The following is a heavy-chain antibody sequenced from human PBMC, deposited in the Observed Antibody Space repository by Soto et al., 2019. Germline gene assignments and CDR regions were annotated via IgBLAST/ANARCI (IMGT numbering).Heavy chain of an antibody. CDR2: IIPIFGTA. D-gene: IGHD3-9*01. CDR1: GGTFSSYA. J-gene: IGHJ4*02. V-gene: IGHV1-69*01. CDR3: GSARLGVMYYDISSLTAGFDY. Sequence: QVQLVQSGAEVKKPGSSVKVSCKASGGTFSSYAISWVRQAPGQGLEWMGGIIPIFGTANYAQKFQGRVTITPEESTSTAYIELSSLGSEATAVYYCGSARLGVMYYDISSLTAGFDYWGQGTLVTVSS.